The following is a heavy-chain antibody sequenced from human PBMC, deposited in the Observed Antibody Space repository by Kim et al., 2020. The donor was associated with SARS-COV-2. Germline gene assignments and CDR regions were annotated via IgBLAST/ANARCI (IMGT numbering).Heavy chain of an antibody. D-gene: IGHD3-10*01. V-gene: IGHV1-24*01. CDR1: GYTLTELS. CDR2: FDPEDGET. J-gene: IGHJ5*02. Sequence: ASVKVSCKVSGYTLTELSMHWVRQAPGKGLEWMGGFDPEDGETIYAQKFQGRVTMTEDTSTDTAYMELSSLRSADTAVYYCATWNTMVRGVIIKSRWFDPWGQGTRDSVSS. CDR3: ATWNTMVRGVIIKSRWFDP.